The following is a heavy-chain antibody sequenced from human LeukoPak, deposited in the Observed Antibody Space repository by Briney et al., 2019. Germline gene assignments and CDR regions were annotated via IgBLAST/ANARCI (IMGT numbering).Heavy chain of an antibody. CDR1: GFTFGDYT. CDR3: ARERCGSATCYWFDP. CDR2: ISSSSTYI. Sequence: PGGSLCLSCVASGFTFGDYTMNWVRQAPGEGLEWVSSISSSSTYIHYGDSVRGRFTISRDNAKNSLYLQMDSLRAEDTAVYYCARERCGSATCYWFDPLGQGTLVTVSS. V-gene: IGHV3-21*06. J-gene: IGHJ5*02. D-gene: IGHD2-2*01.